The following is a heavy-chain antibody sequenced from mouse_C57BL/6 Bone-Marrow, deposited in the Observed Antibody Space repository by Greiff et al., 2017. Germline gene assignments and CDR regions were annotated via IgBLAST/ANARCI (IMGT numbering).Heavy chain of an antibody. D-gene: IGHD2-1*01. CDR3: ASPYGNYDWYFDV. Sequence: QVQLQQPGTELVKPGASVKLSCKASGYTFTSYWMHWVKQRPGQGLEWIGNINPSNGGTNYNENFKSKATLAVDKSSSTAYMQLSRLTAEDSAVYYCASPYGNYDWYFDVWGTGTTVTVSS. CDR2: INPSNGGT. CDR1: GYTFTSYW. J-gene: IGHJ1*03. V-gene: IGHV1-53*01.